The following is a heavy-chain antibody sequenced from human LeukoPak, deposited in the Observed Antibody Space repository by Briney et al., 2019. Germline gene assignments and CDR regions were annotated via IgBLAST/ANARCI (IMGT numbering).Heavy chain of an antibody. CDR2: ISYDGSNK. CDR3: ARRYYDFWSGYSAPHDAFDI. D-gene: IGHD3-3*01. Sequence: GGSLRLSCAASGFTFSSYGMHWVRQAPGKGLEWVAVISYDGSNKYYADSVKGRFTISRDSAKNSLYLQMNSLRAEDTAVYYCARRYYDFWSGYSAPHDAFDIWGQGTMVTVSS. V-gene: IGHV3-30*03. J-gene: IGHJ3*02. CDR1: GFTFSSYG.